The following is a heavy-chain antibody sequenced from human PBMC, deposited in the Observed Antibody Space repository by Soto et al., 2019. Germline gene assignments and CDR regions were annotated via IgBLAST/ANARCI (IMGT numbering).Heavy chain of an antibody. J-gene: IGHJ4*01. D-gene: IGHD1-1*01. CDR3: AKRLEISTSYFFDS. CDR1: GFTFGNYG. Sequence: VLLLESGGGLVQPGGSLRLSCAASGFTFGNYGMVWVRQAPGKGLEWVSGVSGSGSSTYYTDSVKGRLTISKDNSKITVYLQVASLRAADTAIYYGAKRLEISTSYFFDSWGRGTLVAVAS. CDR2: VSGSGSST. V-gene: IGHV3-23*01.